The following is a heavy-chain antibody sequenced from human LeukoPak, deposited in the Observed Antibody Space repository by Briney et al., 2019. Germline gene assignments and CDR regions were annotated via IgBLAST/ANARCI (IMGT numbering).Heavy chain of an antibody. CDR2: IRYDGIDK. CDR3: ALSRNDGLFDV. D-gene: IGHD3-16*01. V-gene: IGHV3-30*02. Sequence: TGGSLRLSCEASGVIFSNYDIQWIRQVPGKGLTWLSLIRYDGIDKYYADSVKGRFTASRDKAKNTVYLQMNSLTTEDTALYYCALSRNDGLFDVWGHGTRVTVSS. CDR1: GVIFSNYD. J-gene: IGHJ3*01.